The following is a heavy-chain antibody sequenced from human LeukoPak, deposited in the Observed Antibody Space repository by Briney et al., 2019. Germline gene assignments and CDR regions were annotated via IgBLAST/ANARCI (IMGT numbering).Heavy chain of an antibody. V-gene: IGHV4-4*02. CDR1: GGSISNTNW. D-gene: IGHD2-8*01. CDR2: ISLTGLT. CDR3: SRENGAFSPFGY. J-gene: IGHJ4*02. Sequence: PSGTLSLTCGVSGGSISNTNWWSWVRQPPGQGLEWIGEISLTGLTHYNPSHESRVTVSLDKSKNQLSLNLTSVTAADTAVYYCSRENGAFSPFGYWGQGILVTVLS.